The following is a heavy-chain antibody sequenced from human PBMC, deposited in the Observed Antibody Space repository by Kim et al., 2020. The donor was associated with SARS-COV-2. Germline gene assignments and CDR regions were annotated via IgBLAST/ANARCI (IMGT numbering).Heavy chain of an antibody. V-gene: IGHV1-58*01. CDR1: GFTFTSSA. CDR2: IVVGSGNT. Sequence: SVKVSCKASGFTFTSSAVQWVRQARGQRLEWIGWIVVGSGNTNYAQKFQERVTITRDMSTSTAYMELSSLRSEDTAVYYCAAGAIADLGYYYGMDVWGQGTTVTVSS. J-gene: IGHJ6*02. D-gene: IGHD3-16*01. CDR3: AAGAIADLGYYYGMDV.